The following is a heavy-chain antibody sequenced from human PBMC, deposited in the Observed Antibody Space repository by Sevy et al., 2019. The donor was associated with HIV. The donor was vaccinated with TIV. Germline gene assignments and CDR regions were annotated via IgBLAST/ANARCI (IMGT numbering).Heavy chain of an antibody. Sequence: GGSLRLSCAASGFTLSSYWMSWVRQAPGKGLEWVANIKQDGSEKYYVDSVKGRFTISRDNAKNSLYLQMNSLRAEDTAVYYCARDRLYYYDSNGNWFDPWGQGTLVTVSS. CDR3: ARDRLYYYDSNGNWFDP. D-gene: IGHD3-22*01. CDR2: IKQDGSEK. V-gene: IGHV3-7*01. CDR1: GFTLSSYW. J-gene: IGHJ5*02.